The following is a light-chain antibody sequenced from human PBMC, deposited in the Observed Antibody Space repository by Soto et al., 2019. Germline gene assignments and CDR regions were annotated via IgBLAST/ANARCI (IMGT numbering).Light chain of an antibody. Sequence: ETVVTQSPGTLSLSPGERATLSCRASQSVDSNYLAWYQQKPGQAPRLLIYGASTRATGIPDRFSGSGSGTDFTLTISKLEPEDFAVYHCQQYDRTPYTFGQGTKLEIK. CDR2: GAS. CDR1: QSVDSNY. J-gene: IGKJ2*01. CDR3: QQYDRTPYT. V-gene: IGKV3-20*01.